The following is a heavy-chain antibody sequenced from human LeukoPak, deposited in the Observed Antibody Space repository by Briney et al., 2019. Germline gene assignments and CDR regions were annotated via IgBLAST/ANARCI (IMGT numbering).Heavy chain of an antibody. J-gene: IGHJ6*02. Sequence: SVKVSRKASGFTFTSSAVQWVRQARGQRLEWIGWIVVGSGNTNYAQNFQERVTITRDMSTSTAYMELSSLRSEDTAVYYCAAGGYYDSSGYYDYYYGMDVWGQGTTVTVSS. CDR2: IVVGSGNT. D-gene: IGHD3-22*01. CDR3: AAGGYYDSSGYYDYYYGMDV. CDR1: GFTFTSSA. V-gene: IGHV1-58*01.